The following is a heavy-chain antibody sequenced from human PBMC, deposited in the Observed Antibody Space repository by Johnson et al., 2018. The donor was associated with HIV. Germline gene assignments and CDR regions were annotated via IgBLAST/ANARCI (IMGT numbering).Heavy chain of an antibody. CDR2: IGTAGDT. CDR3: ARDGEDSTSSSGAFDI. V-gene: IGHV3-13*01. J-gene: IGHJ3*02. Sequence: VQLVEPGGGLVQPGGSLRLSCAASGFTFSSYDMHWVRHATGNGLEWVSAIGTAGDTYYPGAVKGRFTISRDNSKNTLYLQMNSLRAEDTAVYYCARDGEDSTSSSGAFDIWGQGTMVTVSS. D-gene: IGHD6-6*01. CDR1: GFTFSSYD.